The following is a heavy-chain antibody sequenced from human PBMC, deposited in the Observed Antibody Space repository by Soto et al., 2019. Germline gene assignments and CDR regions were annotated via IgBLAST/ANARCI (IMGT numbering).Heavy chain of an antibody. CDR1: GFTFSSYA. V-gene: IGHV3-23*01. Sequence: GGSLRLSCAASGFTFSSYAMSWVRQAPGKGLEWVSAISGSGGSTYYADSVRGRFTISRDNSKNTLYLQMNSLRAEDTAVYYCAKDWSPFGGWFWELPRGHNLDYGGQGTLVTVSS. J-gene: IGHJ4*02. D-gene: IGHD3-10*01. CDR3: AKDWSPFGGWFWELPRGHNLDY. CDR2: ISGSGGST.